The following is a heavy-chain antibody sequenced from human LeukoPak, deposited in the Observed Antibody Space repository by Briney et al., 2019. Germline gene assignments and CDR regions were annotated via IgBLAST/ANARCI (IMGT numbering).Heavy chain of an antibody. CDR1: GFTLSGYW. Sequence: GGSLRLSCAATGFTLSGYWMQWVRQAPGKGLEWVANINYHGSETYLVDSVKGRFTISRDNAKNSLFLLMNSLRAEDTAVYYCTRGDPDYWGQGTLVTVSS. V-gene: IGHV3-7*01. J-gene: IGHJ4*02. CDR2: INYHGSET. D-gene: IGHD2-21*02. CDR3: TRGDPDY.